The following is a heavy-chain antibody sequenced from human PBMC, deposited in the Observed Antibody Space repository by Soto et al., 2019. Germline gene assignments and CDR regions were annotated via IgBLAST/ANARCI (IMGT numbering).Heavy chain of an antibody. CDR2: FDPEDSKM. J-gene: IGHJ6*02. D-gene: IGHD1-1*01. V-gene: IGHV1-24*01. CDR3: VRVRRQGAPWNNPYCMDV. Sequence: ASVKVSCKVTGYSLSEFSMHWVRQAPGKGLEWMGGFDPEDSKMTPAQKFQGRLTLTEDTSAETAYMELRSLRSEDTAVYYCVRVRRQGAPWNNPYCMDVGGQGTRVTVSS. CDR1: GYSLSEFS.